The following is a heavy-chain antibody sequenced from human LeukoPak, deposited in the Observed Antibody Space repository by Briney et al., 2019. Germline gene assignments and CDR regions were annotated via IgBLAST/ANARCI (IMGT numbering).Heavy chain of an antibody. CDR1: GGSFSGYY. Sequence: SETLSLTCAVYGGSFSGYYWSWIRQPPGKGLEWIGEINHSGSTNYNPSLKSRVTISVDTSKNQFSLKLSSVTAADTAVYYCARHGTYSSSWYISPWGQGTLVTVSS. D-gene: IGHD6-13*01. CDR3: ARHGTYSSSWYISP. J-gene: IGHJ5*02. CDR2: INHSGST. V-gene: IGHV4-34*01.